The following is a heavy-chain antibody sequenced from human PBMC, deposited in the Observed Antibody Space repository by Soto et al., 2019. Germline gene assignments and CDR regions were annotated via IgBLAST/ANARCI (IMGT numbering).Heavy chain of an antibody. J-gene: IGHJ4*02. Sequence: GESLKISCGASGFTFSSCVMSWVRQAPGKGLEWVSCITDSGSGTYYADSVKGRFTISRDNSKNTMYLQMNNLRVEDTGVYYCAKGLINGRWYAADWGQGTLVTVSS. V-gene: IGHV3-23*01. CDR3: AKGLINGRWYAAD. CDR1: GFTFSSCV. CDR2: ITDSGSGT. D-gene: IGHD6-13*01.